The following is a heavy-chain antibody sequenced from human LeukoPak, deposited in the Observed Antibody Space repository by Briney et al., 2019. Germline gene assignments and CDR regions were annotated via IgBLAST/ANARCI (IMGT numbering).Heavy chain of an antibody. D-gene: IGHD5-12*01. Sequence: SETLSLTCTVSGGSISSYYWSWIRQPPGKGLEWIGYIYYSGSTNYNPSLKSRVTMSVDTSKNQFSLKLSSVTAADTAVYYCARDRASVATKVNRRYYYGMDVWGQGTTVTVSS. J-gene: IGHJ6*02. CDR2: IYYSGST. CDR1: GGSISSYY. CDR3: ARDRASVATKVNRRYYYGMDV. V-gene: IGHV4-59*12.